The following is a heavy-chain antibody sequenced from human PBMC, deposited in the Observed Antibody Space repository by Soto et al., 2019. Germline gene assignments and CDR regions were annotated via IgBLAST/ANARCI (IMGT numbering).Heavy chain of an antibody. CDR3: ARNESSNIYGMDV. V-gene: IGHV3-21*01. D-gene: IGHD6-6*01. J-gene: IGHJ6*02. CDR1: VFTFSSYS. CDR2: ISSSSFSI. Sequence: WWSLRLSCSASVFTFSSYSMNWGRQAPGKGLEWVSSISSSSFSINYADSVKGRFSISRDNAQNSLHLQMNNLRDEDTAVYYCARNESSNIYGMDVWGQGTTVTSP.